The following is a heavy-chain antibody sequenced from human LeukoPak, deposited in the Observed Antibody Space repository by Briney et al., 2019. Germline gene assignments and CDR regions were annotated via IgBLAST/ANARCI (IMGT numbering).Heavy chain of an antibody. CDR1: GFPFSSYA. CDR3: AKNWGPGMAFYES. D-gene: IGHD5-18*01. Sequence: GGSLRLSCVASGFPFSSYAMTWVRQAPGKGLEWVSAISGGGDYIYYGDSVKGRLTTSRDNSKRTLYLQMSNLRAEDTAVYYCAKNWGPGMAFYESWGQGTQVTVSS. J-gene: IGHJ4*02. V-gene: IGHV3-23*01. CDR2: ISGGGDYI.